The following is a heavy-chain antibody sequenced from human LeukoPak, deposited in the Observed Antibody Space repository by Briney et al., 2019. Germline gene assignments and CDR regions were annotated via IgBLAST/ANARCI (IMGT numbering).Heavy chain of an antibody. CDR1: GFSFSNHG. CDR2: IWDDGNNK. Sequence: GSLRLSCAASGFSFSNHGMHWVRQAPGKRLEWVAVIWDDGNNKRYANSVNGRFTISRDNSKNTLYLQMNSLRAEDTAVYYCARDEAVAGTDYYYYGMDVWGQGTTVTVSS. CDR3: ARDEAVAGTDYYYYGMDV. V-gene: IGHV3-33*01. D-gene: IGHD6-19*01. J-gene: IGHJ6*02.